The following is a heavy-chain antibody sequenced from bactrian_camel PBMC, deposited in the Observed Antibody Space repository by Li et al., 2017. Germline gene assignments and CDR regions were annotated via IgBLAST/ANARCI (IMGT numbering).Heavy chain of an antibody. D-gene: IGHD4*01. Sequence: HVQLVESGGGSVQSGGSLRLSCAVSADTTTDYCMGWVRQAPGEERVQVAVIDSLHMTSYADRVKGRFTISQDDANNTVYLEMNSLKPEDSAMYYCAAGSSDYNEYDGNCFVPTVKFGYWGQGTQVTVS. CDR3: AAGSSDYNEYDGNCFVPTVKFGY. V-gene: IGHV3S53*01. CDR2: IDSLHMT. J-gene: IGHJ4*01. CDR1: ADTTTDYC.